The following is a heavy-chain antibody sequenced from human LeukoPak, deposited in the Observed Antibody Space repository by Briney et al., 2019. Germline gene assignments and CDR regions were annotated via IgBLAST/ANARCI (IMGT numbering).Heavy chain of an antibody. Sequence: SETLSLTCTVSGDSISSYYWSWIRQPPGKGLEWIGYIYYSGSTNYNPSLKSRVTISVDTSKNQFSLKLSSVTAADTAVYYCARVRTSNWFDPWGQGTLVTVSS. CDR2: IYYSGST. CDR3: ARVRTSNWFDP. J-gene: IGHJ5*02. CDR1: GDSISSYY. V-gene: IGHV4-59*01. D-gene: IGHD3-16*01.